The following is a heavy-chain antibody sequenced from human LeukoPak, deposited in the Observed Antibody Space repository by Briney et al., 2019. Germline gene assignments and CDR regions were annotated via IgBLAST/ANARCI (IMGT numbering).Heavy chain of an antibody. Sequence: GGSLRLSCAASGFTFSSYGMHWVRQAPGKGLEWVAVISYDGSNKYYADSVKGRFTISRDNSKNTLYLQMNSLRAEDTAVYYCAKSSHRYYYDSSGYYFGYWGQRTLVTVSS. CDR2: ISYDGSNK. V-gene: IGHV3-30*18. D-gene: IGHD3-22*01. J-gene: IGHJ4*02. CDR3: AKSSHRYYYDSSGYYFGY. CDR1: GFTFSSYG.